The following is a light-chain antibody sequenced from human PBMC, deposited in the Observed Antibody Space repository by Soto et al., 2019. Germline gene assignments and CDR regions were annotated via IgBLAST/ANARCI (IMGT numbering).Light chain of an antibody. Sequence: EIVLTQSPDTLSLSPGERATLSCRASQFFGSDYLAWYQQKPGQPPRLLIYGASRRATGIPDRFSGGGSGIDFTLTISSLEPEDFAMYYCQKFDGTGTFGQGTRVEIK. CDR2: GAS. CDR3: QKFDGTGT. V-gene: IGKV3-20*01. CDR1: QFFGSDY. J-gene: IGKJ1*01.